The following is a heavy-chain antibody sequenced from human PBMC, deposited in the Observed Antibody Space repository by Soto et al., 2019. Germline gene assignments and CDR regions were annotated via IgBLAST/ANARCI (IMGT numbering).Heavy chain of an antibody. CDR3: ARLLDYYYYAMDV. Sequence: QVQLVQSGAEMKKPGASVKVSCRASGYTFASFGVNWVRQAPGQGLEWMGWISAYDGNTNYAQRFQGRVTMTTDTSTTTAYMELTSLRSDDTAVYYCARLLDYYYYAMDVWGQGTTVTVSS. CDR2: ISAYDGNT. V-gene: IGHV1-18*01. J-gene: IGHJ6*02. CDR1: GYTFASFG.